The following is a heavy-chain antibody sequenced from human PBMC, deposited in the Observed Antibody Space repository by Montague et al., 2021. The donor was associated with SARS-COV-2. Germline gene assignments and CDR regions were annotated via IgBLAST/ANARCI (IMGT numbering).Heavy chain of an antibody. Sequence: SLRLSCAASGFTFSSYSMNWVRQAPGKGLEWVSSISSSSSYIYYADSVKGRFTISRDNAKNSLYLQMNSLRAEDTGVYYCAKDHYDILTGNYYWGQGTLVTVSS. D-gene: IGHD3-9*01. CDR2: ISSSSSYI. CDR1: GFTFSSYS. CDR3: AKDHYDILTGNYY. J-gene: IGHJ4*02. V-gene: IGHV3-21*01.